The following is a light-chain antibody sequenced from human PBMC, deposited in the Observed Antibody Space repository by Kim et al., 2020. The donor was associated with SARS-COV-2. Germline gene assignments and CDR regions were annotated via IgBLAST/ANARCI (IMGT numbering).Light chain of an antibody. J-gene: IGLJ3*02. V-gene: IGLV1-40*01. CDR1: TSNIGAGYD. CDR2: GNN. Sequence: GQRVAISCIGSTSNIGAGYDVHWYQQLPGTAPKLLIYGNNNRPSGVPDRFAGSKSGTSASLVITGLQAEDEEDYYCQSYDRGPSGVFGGGTQLTVL. CDR3: QSYDRGPSGV.